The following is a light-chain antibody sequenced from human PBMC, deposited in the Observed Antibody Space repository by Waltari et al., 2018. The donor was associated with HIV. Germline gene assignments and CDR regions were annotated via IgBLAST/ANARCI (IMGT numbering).Light chain of an antibody. Sequence: QSALTQPASVSGSPVQATTICCTGSSSDVGTYNYVPWSQKHRGKAPKLMVYDVSNRPSGVSNRFSGSKAANTASLTISGLLAEDEADYYCSSYTSSSTVVFGGGTKLTV. CDR1: SSDVGTYNY. CDR2: DVS. V-gene: IGLV2-14*03. CDR3: SSYTSSSTVV. J-gene: IGLJ2*01.